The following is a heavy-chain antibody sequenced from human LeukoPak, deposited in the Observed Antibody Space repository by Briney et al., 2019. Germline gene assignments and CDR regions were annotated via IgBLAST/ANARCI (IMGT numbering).Heavy chain of an antibody. Sequence: GGSLRLSCAASGFTFSVFEMNWVRQAPGKGLEWVSYISSTGSWTYYADSVKGRFTISRDNAKNTLYLQMNSLRAEDTAVYYCAKEGGTYYNAFDIWGQGTMVTVSS. J-gene: IGHJ3*02. CDR2: ISSTGSWT. V-gene: IGHV3-48*03. CDR1: GFTFSVFE. CDR3: AKEGGTYYNAFDI. D-gene: IGHD1-26*01.